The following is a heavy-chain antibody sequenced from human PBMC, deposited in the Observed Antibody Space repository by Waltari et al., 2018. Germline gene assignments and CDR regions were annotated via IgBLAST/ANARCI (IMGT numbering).Heavy chain of an antibody. CDR3: GKDLHYYAADY. CDR2: FGSDYST. D-gene: IGHD3-10*01. Sequence: EVQLLESGGGLVQPGGSLRLSCAASGFNFMHFAMVWVRQAPVRGVGWVAGFGSDYSTRYGASVKGRFTISRDKAKNTVYLEMNDRRAEDTAVYFCGKDLHYYAADYWGQGTLVTVAS. J-gene: IGHJ4*02. CDR1: GFNFMHFA. V-gene: IGHV3-23*01.